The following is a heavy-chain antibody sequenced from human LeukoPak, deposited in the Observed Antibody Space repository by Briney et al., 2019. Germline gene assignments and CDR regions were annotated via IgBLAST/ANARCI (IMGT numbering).Heavy chain of an antibody. CDR1: GGTFSSYA. V-gene: IGHV1-69*13. CDR3: AWDTAMVTGVGLKRNYYYYGMDV. D-gene: IGHD5-18*01. J-gene: IGHJ6*02. Sequence: SVKVSCTASGGTFSSYAISWVRQAPGQGLEWMGGIIPIFGTANYAQKFQGRVTITADESTSTAYMELSSLRSEDTAVYYCAWDTAMVTGVGLKRNYYYYGMDVWGQGTTVTVSS. CDR2: IIPIFGTA.